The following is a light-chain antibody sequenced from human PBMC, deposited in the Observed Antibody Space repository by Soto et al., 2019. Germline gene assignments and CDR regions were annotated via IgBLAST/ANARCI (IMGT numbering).Light chain of an antibody. V-gene: IGKV2-30*01. CDR1: QSLVYTDGDTY. Sequence: DVVMTQSPLSLPVTLGQPASISCRSSQSLVYTDGDTYLNWFHQRPGQSPRRLISKVSNRDSGVPDRFSGSGSVTDFTLKISRVEAEDVGIYYCMQGTPWPATFCPGTKLDV. CDR3: MQGTPWPAT. CDR2: KVS. J-gene: IGKJ3*01.